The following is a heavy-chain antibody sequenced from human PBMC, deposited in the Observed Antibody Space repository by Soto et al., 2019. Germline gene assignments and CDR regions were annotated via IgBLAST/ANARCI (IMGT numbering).Heavy chain of an antibody. Sequence: QVQLVASGGGVVQPGRSLRLSCAASGFTFSAYGMHWVRQAPGKGPEWVAVISHDGSDKYYADSAKGRLTVSRDNSRNTLFLQMNSLRAEDTAVYYCAKDLLSSGSYYLENWGQGTLVTVSS. CDR1: GFTFSAYG. V-gene: IGHV3-30*18. CDR3: AKDLLSSGSYYLEN. J-gene: IGHJ4*02. D-gene: IGHD3-10*01. CDR2: ISHDGSDK.